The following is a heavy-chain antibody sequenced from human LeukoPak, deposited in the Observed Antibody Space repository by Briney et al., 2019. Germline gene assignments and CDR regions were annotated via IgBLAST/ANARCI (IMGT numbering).Heavy chain of an antibody. V-gene: IGHV3-73*01. D-gene: IGHD6-13*01. CDR1: GFTFSGSA. CDR2: IRSKANSYAT. Sequence: GSLRLSCAASGFTFSGSAMHWVRQASGKGLEWVGRIRSKANSYATAYAASVKGRFTISRDDSKNTAYLQMNSLKTEDTAVYYRTRHGSSWPDYWGQGTLVTVSS. CDR3: TRHGSSWPDY. J-gene: IGHJ4*02.